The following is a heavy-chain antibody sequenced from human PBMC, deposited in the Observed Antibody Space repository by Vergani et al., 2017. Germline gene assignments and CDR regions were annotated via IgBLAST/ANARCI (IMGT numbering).Heavy chain of an antibody. CDR1: GFTFSSYW. Sequence: EVQLVESGGGLVQPGGSLRLSCAASGFTFSSYWMSWVRQAPGKGLEWVANIKQDGSEKYYVDSVKGRFTISRDNAKNSLYLQMNSLRAEDTAVYFCTRDRNLDFWTGSPKPFDHRGPGTLGPVS. CDR3: TRDRNLDFWTGSPKPFDH. D-gene: IGHD3/OR15-3a*01. J-gene: IGHJ4*02. CDR2: IKQDGSEK. V-gene: IGHV3-7*03.